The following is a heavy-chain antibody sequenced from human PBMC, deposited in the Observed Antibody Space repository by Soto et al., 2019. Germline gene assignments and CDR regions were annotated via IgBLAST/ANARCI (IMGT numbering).Heavy chain of an antibody. CDR1: GFTFSIYA. CDR2: ISGGGDTT. D-gene: IGHD3-3*01. CDR3: AKDGEQYLEWVCAFDI. J-gene: IGHJ3*02. V-gene: IGHV3-23*01. Sequence: VQVLESGGGLVQPGGSRRLSCVASGFTFSIYAMSWVRQAPGKGLEWVSGISGGGDTTYYADSVKGRFTISRDNSKNTLFLQMNNLRAEDTATYYCAKDGEQYLEWVCAFDIWGQGTMVTVSS.